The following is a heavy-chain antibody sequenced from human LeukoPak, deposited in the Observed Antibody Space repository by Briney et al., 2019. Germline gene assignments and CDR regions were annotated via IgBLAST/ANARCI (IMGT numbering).Heavy chain of an antibody. D-gene: IGHD2-15*01. CDR3: ARLGDCSGGTLLDY. J-gene: IGHJ4*02. Sequence: SGPTLVNPPQTLTLTCTFSGLSLRTGGRGGSGIRQPPGKALEWLARIDWDDDKSYSTSLKTRLPLSKDPSKNQVVLTMTNMDPVDTATYYCARLGDCSGGTLLDYWGQGTLVTVSS. V-gene: IGHV2-70*04. CDR2: IDWDDDK. CDR1: GLSLRTGGRG.